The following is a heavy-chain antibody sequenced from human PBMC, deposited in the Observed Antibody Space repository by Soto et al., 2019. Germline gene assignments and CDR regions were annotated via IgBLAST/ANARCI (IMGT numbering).Heavy chain of an antibody. CDR1: GDSIRNFY. CDR2: IYSSGST. D-gene: IGHD2-15*01. V-gene: IGHV4-4*07. CDR3: VRDCSGGGCYSAYGMDV. J-gene: IGHJ6*02. Sequence: QVQLQESGPGLVKPSETLSLTCTVSGDSIRNFYWSWIRQPAGKGLEWIGRIYSSGSTDYNASLKSRVSMSVGRSNNQFFLRLSSVTAEDTAVDYCVRDCSGGGCYSAYGMDVWGQGTTVTVSS.